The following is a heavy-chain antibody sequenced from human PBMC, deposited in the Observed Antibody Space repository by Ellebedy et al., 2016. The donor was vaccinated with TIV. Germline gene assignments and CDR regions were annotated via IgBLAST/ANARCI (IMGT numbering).Heavy chain of an antibody. CDR1: GFTFSSYA. J-gene: IGHJ6*02. V-gene: IGHV3-23*01. CDR2: ISGSGGST. D-gene: IGHD5-12*01. CDR3: AKDYSGLRGLDV. Sequence: PGGSLRLSCAASGFTFSSYAMSWVRQAPGKGLEWVSSISGSGGSTYYADSVKGRFTISRDNSKNTLYLQMNRLRAEDTAVYYCAKDYSGLRGLDVWGQGTMVTVSS.